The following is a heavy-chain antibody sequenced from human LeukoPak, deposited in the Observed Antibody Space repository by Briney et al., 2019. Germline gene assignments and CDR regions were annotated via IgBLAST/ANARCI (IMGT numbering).Heavy chain of an antibody. CDR3: ARGDHGDTMVRGVIDAFDI. J-gene: IGHJ3*02. V-gene: IGHV4-61*02. CDR1: GGSISSGSYY. CDR2: IYTSGST. D-gene: IGHD3-10*01. Sequence: SETLSLTCTVSGGSISSGSYYWSWIRQPAGKGLEWIGRIYTSGSTNYNPSLKSRVTISVDTSKNQFSLKLSSVTAADTAVYYCARGDHGDTMVRGVIDAFDIWGQGTMVTVSS.